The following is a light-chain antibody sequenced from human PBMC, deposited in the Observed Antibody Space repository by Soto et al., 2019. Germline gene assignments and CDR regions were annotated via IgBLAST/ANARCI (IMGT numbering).Light chain of an antibody. CDR3: QQYGSSAPIT. Sequence: EIVLTQSPGTLSFSPGERATLSCRASQSVSSNYLAWYQQKPGQAPSLLIYDASSRATGIPDRFSGSGSGTDFTLTISRLEPEDFAMYYCQQYGSSAPITFGQGTRLEIE. V-gene: IGKV3-20*01. CDR2: DAS. J-gene: IGKJ5*01. CDR1: QSVSSNY.